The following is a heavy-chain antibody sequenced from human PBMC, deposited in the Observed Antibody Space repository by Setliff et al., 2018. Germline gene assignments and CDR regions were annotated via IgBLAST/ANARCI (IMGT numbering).Heavy chain of an antibody. Sequence: SETLSLTCTVSGDSISSRRSYWGWFRQPAGKGLEWIGQIYTSWSTNYNPSLKSRVTISQDTSENQFSLRLNSVTAADTAIYFCVRGRTSGLFLSRFDPWGQGALVTVSS. CDR3: VRGRTSGLFLSRFDP. V-gene: IGHV4-61*09. J-gene: IGHJ5*02. CDR2: IYTSWST. D-gene: IGHD2-21*01. CDR1: GDSISSRRSY.